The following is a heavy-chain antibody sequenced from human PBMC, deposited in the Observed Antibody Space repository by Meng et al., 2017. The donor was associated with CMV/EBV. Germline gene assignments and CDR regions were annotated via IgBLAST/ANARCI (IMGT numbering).Heavy chain of an antibody. CDR2: IRYDGSNK. D-gene: IGHD2-2*01. CDR3: AKEGWDVVVPAAILYYYYGMDV. J-gene: IGHJ6*02. CDR1: GFTFSSYG. Sequence: GGSLRLSCAASGFTFSSYGMHWVRQAPGKGLEWVAFIRYDGSNKYYADSVKGRFTISRDNSRNTLYLQMNSLRAGDTAVYYCAKEGWDVVVPAAILYYYYGMDVWGQGTTVTVSS. V-gene: IGHV3-30*02.